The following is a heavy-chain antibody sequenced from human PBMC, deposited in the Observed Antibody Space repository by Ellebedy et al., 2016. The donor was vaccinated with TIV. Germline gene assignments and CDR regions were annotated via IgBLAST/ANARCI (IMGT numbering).Heavy chain of an antibody. CDR1: GGSISSSSYY. J-gene: IGHJ4*02. D-gene: IGHD6-19*01. CDR3: ARLTLRAVAAP. CDR2: IYYSGST. V-gene: IGHV4-39*01. Sequence: SETLSLXXTVSGGSISSSSYYWGWIRQPPGKGLEWIGSIYYSGSTYYNPSLKSRVTISVDTSKNQFSLKLSSVTAADTAVYYCARLTLRAVAAPWGQGTLVTVSS.